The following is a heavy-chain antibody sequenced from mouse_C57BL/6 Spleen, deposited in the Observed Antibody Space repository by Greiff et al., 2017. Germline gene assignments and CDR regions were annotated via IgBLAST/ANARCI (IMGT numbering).Heavy chain of an antibody. CDR3: ARDGAGTAY. Sequence: EVQLVESGGGLVKPGGSLKLSCAASGFTFSSYAMSWVRQTPEKRLEWVATISDGGSYTYYPDNVKGRFTISRDNAKNNLYLQMSHLKSEDTAMYYCARDGAGTAYWGQGTLVTVSA. J-gene: IGHJ3*01. CDR2: ISDGGSYT. CDR1: GFTFSSYA. D-gene: IGHD4-1*01. V-gene: IGHV5-4*01.